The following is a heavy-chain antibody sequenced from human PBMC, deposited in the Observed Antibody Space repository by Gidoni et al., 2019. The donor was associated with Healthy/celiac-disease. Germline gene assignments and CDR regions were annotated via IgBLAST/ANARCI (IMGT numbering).Heavy chain of an antibody. Sequence: QLQLQESGPGLVKPSETLSLTCTVPGGSIRSSSYYWGWIRQPPGKGLEWIGSIYSSGSTYYNPSLKSRVTISVDTSKNQFSLKLSSVTAADTAVYYCARHYVWGSYRGPAFDYWGQGTLVTVSS. V-gene: IGHV4-39*01. CDR2: IYSSGST. CDR3: ARHYVWGSYRGPAFDY. J-gene: IGHJ4*02. D-gene: IGHD3-16*02. CDR1: GGSIRSSSYY.